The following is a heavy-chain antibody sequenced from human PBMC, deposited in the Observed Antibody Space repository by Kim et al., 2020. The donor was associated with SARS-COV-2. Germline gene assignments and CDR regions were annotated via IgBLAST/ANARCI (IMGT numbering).Heavy chain of an antibody. J-gene: IGHJ1*01. Sequence: GGSLRLSCAASGFTFSSYAMSWVRQAPGKGLEWVSAINGNGGSTYYADSVKGRFTISRDNTKNTLYLQMNSLRAEDTAVYYCANPLCCSGGSSRVSWGHGTLVTVSS. D-gene: IGHD2-15*01. CDR3: ANPLCCSGGSSRVS. V-gene: IGHV3-23*01. CDR2: INGNGGST. CDR1: GFTFSSYA.